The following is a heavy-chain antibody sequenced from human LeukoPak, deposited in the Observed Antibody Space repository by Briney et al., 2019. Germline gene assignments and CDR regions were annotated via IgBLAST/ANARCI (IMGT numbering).Heavy chain of an antibody. CDR3: ARDRCLGGGDCYWKEGYFDY. J-gene: IGHJ4*02. V-gene: IGHV3-23*01. D-gene: IGHD2-21*02. Sequence: PGGSLRLSCAASGFTFSSYAMSWVRQAPGKGLEWVSAISGSGGSTYYADSVKGRFTISRDNAKNSLYLQMNSLRAEDTAVYYCARDRCLGGGDCYWKEGYFDYWGQGTLVTVSS. CDR2: ISGSGGST. CDR1: GFTFSSYA.